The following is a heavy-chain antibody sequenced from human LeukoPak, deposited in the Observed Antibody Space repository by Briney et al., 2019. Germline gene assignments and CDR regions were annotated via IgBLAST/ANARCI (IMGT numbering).Heavy chain of an antibody. CDR1: GFTFSSYG. CDR2: IWYDGSNK. CDR3: AKPRYYYDINDAFDI. Sequence: GRSLRLSCAASGFTFSSYGMHWVHQAPGKGLVWVAVIWYDGSNKYYADSVKGRFTISRDNSKNTLYLQMNSLRAEDTAVYYCAKPRYYYDINDAFDIWGQGTMVTVSS. J-gene: IGHJ3*02. V-gene: IGHV3-33*06. D-gene: IGHD3-22*01.